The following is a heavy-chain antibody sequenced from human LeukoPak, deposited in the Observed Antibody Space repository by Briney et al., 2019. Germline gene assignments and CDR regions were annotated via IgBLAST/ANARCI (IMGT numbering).Heavy chain of an antibody. CDR1: GFTFSSYA. V-gene: IGHV3-23*01. CDR3: AKKIAVAGTLGGVDI. CDR2: ISGSGGST. J-gene: IGHJ3*02. D-gene: IGHD6-19*01. Sequence: PGGSLRLPCAASGFTFSSYAMSWVRQAPGKGLEWVSAISGSGGSTYYADSVKGRFTISRDNSKNTLYLQMNSLRAEDTAVYYCAKKIAVAGTLGGVDIWGQGTMVTVSS.